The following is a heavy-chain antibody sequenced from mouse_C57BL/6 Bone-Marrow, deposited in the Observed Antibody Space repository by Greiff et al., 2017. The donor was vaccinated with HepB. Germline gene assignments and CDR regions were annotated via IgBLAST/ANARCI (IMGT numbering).Heavy chain of an antibody. CDR2: ISYDGSN. J-gene: IGHJ4*01. CDR3: ARGGLRAMDY. V-gene: IGHV3-6*01. CDR1: GYSITSGYY. D-gene: IGHD2-2*01. Sequence: EVKLMESGPGLVKPSQSLSLTCSVTGYSITSGYYWNWIRQFPGNKLEWMGYISYDGSNNYNPSLKNRISITGDPSKNQFFLKLNSVTTEDTATYYCARGGLRAMDYWGQGTSVTVSS.